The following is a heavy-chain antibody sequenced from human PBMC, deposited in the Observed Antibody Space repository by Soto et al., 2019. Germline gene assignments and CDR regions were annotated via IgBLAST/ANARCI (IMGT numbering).Heavy chain of an antibody. D-gene: IGHD3-10*01. J-gene: IGHJ6*02. CDR1: GYTFTSFC. Sequence: ASVKGSCNASGYTFTSFCRHWVRQAPGQGLEWMGLINPSGGSTTYAQKFQGRVTMTRDTSTSTVYMELSSLRSEDTAVYYCAREGVTMVRGVIIKGGMDVWGQGTTVTVSS. CDR2: INPSGGST. V-gene: IGHV1-46*03. CDR3: AREGVTMVRGVIIKGGMDV.